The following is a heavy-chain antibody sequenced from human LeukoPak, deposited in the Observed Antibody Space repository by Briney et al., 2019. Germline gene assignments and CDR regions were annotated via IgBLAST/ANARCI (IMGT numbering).Heavy chain of an antibody. V-gene: IGHV3-11*04. J-gene: IGHJ5*02. CDR2: ISSSGSTI. Sequence: GGSLRLSCTASGFTFSDYYMSWIRQAPGKGLEWVSYISSSGSTIYYADSVKGRFTISRDNAKNSLYLQMNRLRAEDTAVYYCARVKYQLLLEWFDPWGQGTLVTVSS. CDR1: GFTFSDYY. D-gene: IGHD2-2*01. CDR3: ARVKYQLLLEWFDP.